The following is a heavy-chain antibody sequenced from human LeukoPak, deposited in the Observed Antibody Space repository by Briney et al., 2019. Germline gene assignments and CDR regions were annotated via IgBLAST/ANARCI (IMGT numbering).Heavy chain of an antibody. CDR3: ARESVLGDY. CDR2: MNPNSGNT. CDR1: GYTFTGYY. J-gene: IGHJ4*02. Sequence: ASVKVSCKASGYTFTGYYMHWVRQATGQGLEWMGWMNPNSGNTGYAQKFQGRVTMTRNTSISTAYMELSSLRSEDTAVYYCARESVLGDYWGQGTLVTVSS. V-gene: IGHV1-8*02. D-gene: IGHD3-16*01.